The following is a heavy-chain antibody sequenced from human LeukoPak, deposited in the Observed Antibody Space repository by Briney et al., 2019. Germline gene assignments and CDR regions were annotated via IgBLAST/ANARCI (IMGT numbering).Heavy chain of an antibody. J-gene: IGHJ4*02. Sequence: SETLSLTCAVYGGSFNDYYWIWIRQPPGKGLEWIGEIKPSGRTNYNPSLKSRVTISVDTSKNQFSLKLSSVTAADTAVYYCARRYDFWSGYYYWGQGTLVTVSS. CDR3: ARRYDFWSGYYY. D-gene: IGHD3-3*01. CDR2: IKPSGRT. CDR1: GGSFNDYY. V-gene: IGHV4-34*01.